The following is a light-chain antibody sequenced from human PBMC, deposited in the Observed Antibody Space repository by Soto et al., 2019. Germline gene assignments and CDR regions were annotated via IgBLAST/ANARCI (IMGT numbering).Light chain of an antibody. CDR1: SSDVGGYNY. CDR2: ETT. Sequence: QSVLTRPPSASGSPGQSVTISCTGTSSDVGGYNYVSWYQQHPGKAPKLMIYETTKRPSGVPDRFSGSKSGNTASLTVSGLQAEDEADYYCSSYANSNNLPYVFGTGTKVTVL. V-gene: IGLV2-8*01. CDR3: SSYANSNNLPYV. J-gene: IGLJ1*01.